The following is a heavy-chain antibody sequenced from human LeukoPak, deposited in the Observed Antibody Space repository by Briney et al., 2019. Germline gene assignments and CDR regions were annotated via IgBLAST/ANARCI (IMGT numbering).Heavy chain of an antibody. V-gene: IGHV4-31*03. CDR2: IYYSGST. CDR3: ARKRYNWFVP. CDR1: GGSISSGGYY. Sequence: SETLSLTCTVSGGSISSGGYYWSWIRQHPGKGLEWIGYIYYSGSTYYNPSLKSRVTISVDASKNQCSLKLSSVTAADTAVYYCARKRYNWFVPWGQGTLVTVSS. J-gene: IGHJ5*02.